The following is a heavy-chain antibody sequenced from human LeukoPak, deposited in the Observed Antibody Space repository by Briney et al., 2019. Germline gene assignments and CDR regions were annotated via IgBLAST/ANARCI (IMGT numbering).Heavy chain of an antibody. J-gene: IGHJ4*02. CDR3: ARGSSGSYNY. CDR1: GGSISSGSYY. Sequence: SETLPLTCTVSGGSISSGSYYWSWIRQPAGKGLEWIGRINPSGTTNYSPSLKSRVTISVDTSKNQFSLKLSSVTAEDTAVYYCARGSSGSYNYWGQGTLVTVSS. CDR2: INPSGTT. V-gene: IGHV4-61*02. D-gene: IGHD1-26*01.